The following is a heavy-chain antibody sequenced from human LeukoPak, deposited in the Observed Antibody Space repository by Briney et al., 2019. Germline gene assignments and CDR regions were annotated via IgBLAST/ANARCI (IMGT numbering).Heavy chain of an antibody. CDR3: ARDGRGIGVAGNYYFGMDV. CDR1: GGSISSYY. V-gene: IGHV4-59*01. J-gene: IGHJ6*02. D-gene: IGHD6-19*01. Sequence: PSETLSLTCTVSGGSISSYYWSWIRQPPGKGLEWIGYIHYSGSTTYNPSLKSRVTISIDTSKNQFSLNLKSVTAADTAVYYCARDGRGIGVAGNYYFGMDVWGQGTTVTVS. CDR2: IHYSGST.